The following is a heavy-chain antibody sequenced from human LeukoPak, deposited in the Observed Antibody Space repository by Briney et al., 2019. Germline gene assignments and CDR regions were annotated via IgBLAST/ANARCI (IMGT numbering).Heavy chain of an antibody. D-gene: IGHD2-2*01. J-gene: IGHJ3*02. CDR1: GYTFTSYA. CDR3: AGLYCSSTSCGSDAFDI. CDR2: INAGNGNT. V-gene: IGHV1-3*01. Sequence: ASVKVSCKASGYTFTSYAMHWVRQAPGQRLEWMGWINAGNGNTKYSQKFQGRVTITRDTSASTAYMELSSLRSEDTAVYYCAGLYCSSTSCGSDAFDIWGQGTMVTVSS.